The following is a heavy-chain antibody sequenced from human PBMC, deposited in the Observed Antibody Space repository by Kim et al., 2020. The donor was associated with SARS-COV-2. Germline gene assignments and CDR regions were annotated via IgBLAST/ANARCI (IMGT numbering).Heavy chain of an antibody. Sequence: GGSLRLSCAASGFTFSSSAMSWVRQAPGKGLEFVSAISGGAGSTYYADSVKGRFTISRDNSKNTLYLQMNSLRAEDTAVYYCARKEGVTVVWGVIVPWGQGTLVTVSS. J-gene: IGHJ5*02. D-gene: IGHD3-10*01. CDR3: ARKEGVTVVWGVIVP. CDR1: GFTFSSSA. V-gene: IGHV3-23*01. CDR2: ISGGAGST.